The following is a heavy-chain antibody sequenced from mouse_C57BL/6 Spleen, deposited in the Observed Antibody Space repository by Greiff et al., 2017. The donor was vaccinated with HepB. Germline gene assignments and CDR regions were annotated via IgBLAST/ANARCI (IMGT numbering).Heavy chain of an antibody. CDR1: GYAFTNYL. CDR3: ARDDYDERGFAY. J-gene: IGHJ3*01. CDR2: INPGSGGT. V-gene: IGHV1-54*01. Sequence: QVQLQQPGAELVRPGTSVKVSCKASGYAFTNYLIEWVKQRPGQGLEWIGVINPGSGGTNYNEKFKGKATLTADKSSSTAYMQLSSLTSEDSAVYFCARDDYDERGFAYWGQGTLVTVSA. D-gene: IGHD2-4*01.